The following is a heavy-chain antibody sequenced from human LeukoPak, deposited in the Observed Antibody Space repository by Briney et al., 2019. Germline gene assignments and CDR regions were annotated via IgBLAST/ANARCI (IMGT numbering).Heavy chain of an antibody. CDR3: ARAISCYDYMDV. CDR2: INHSGST. D-gene: IGHD2-2*01. CDR1: GGSFSGYY. V-gene: IGHV4-34*01. J-gene: IGHJ6*03. Sequence: PSETLSLTCAVYGGSFSGYYWSWIRQPPGKGLEWIGEINHSGSTNYNPSLKSRVTISVDTSKNQFSLKLSSVTAADTAVYYCARAISCYDYMDVWGKGTTVTVSS.